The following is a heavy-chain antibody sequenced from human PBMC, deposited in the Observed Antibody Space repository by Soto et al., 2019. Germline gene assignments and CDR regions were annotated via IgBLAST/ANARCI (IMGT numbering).Heavy chain of an antibody. V-gene: IGHV4-4*02. J-gene: IGHJ6*02. CDR1: GGSISSSNW. Sequence: QVQLQESGPGLVKPSGTLSLTCAVSGGSISSSNWWSWVRQPPGKGLEWIGEIYHSGSTNYNPSRTSRATISLDKANNHCSLKLSSVTAADTAVYYCAGWIQLQQYYYYGMDVWGQWTTVTVSS. CDR3: AGWIQLQQYYYYGMDV. D-gene: IGHD5-18*01. CDR2: IYHSGST.